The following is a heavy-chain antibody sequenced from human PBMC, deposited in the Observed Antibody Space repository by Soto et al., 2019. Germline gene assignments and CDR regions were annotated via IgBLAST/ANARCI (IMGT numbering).Heavy chain of an antibody. D-gene: IGHD3-3*01. CDR1: GGSFSGYY. J-gene: IGHJ5*02. CDR2: INHSGST. Sequence: SETLSLTCAVYGGSFSGYYWSWIRQPPGKGLEWIGEINHSGSTNYNPSLKSRVTISVDTSKNQFSLKLSSVTAADTAVYYCARGGYDFWSGYNWFDPWGQGNLVT. CDR3: ARGGYDFWSGYNWFDP. V-gene: IGHV4-34*01.